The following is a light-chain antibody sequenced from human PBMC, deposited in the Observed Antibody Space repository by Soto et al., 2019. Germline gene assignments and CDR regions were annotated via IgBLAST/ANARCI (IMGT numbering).Light chain of an antibody. CDR1: QSISSNY. CDR3: QQYGSSPRT. Sequence: EIVLTQSPGTLSMSPGERATLSCRASQSISSNYLAWYQQKPGQAPRLLIYGASSRATGIPDRFSGSGSGTDFTLTISRLEAEDFAVYYGQQYGSSPRTFGQGTKVEF. V-gene: IGKV3-20*01. J-gene: IGKJ1*01. CDR2: GAS.